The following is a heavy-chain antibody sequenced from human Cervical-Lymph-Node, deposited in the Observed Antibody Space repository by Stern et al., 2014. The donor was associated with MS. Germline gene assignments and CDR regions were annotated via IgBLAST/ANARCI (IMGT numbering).Heavy chain of an antibody. CDR3: ARVQDYYDSSGYYYYYGMDV. D-gene: IGHD3-22*01. J-gene: IGHJ6*02. Sequence: QDQLVQSGAEVKKPGASVKVSCKASGYTFTSYGISWVRQAPGQGLEWMGWISAYNGNTNYAQKLQGRVTMTTDTSTSTAYMELRSLRSDDTAVYYCARVQDYYDSSGYYYYYGMDVWGQGTTVTVSS. V-gene: IGHV1-18*04. CDR1: GYTFTSYG. CDR2: ISAYNGNT.